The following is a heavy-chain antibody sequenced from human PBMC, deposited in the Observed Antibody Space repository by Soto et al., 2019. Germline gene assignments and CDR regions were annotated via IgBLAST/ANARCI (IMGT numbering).Heavy chain of an antibody. V-gene: IGHV4-59*01. CDR1: GGSMSSNY. D-gene: IGHD4-4*01. CDR2: VYYGGT. CDR3: VSYRGAFYFDH. J-gene: IGHJ4*02. Sequence: SETLSLTCTVSGGSMSSNYWSWIRQSPGKGLEWIGFVYYGGTNYNPSFESRVTMSVDTPRNQFSLELSSVTAADTAVYYCVSYRGAFYFDHWGQGALVTVSS.